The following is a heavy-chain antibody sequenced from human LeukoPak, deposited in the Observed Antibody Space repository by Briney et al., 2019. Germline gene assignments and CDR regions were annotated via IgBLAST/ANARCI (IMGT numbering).Heavy chain of an antibody. V-gene: IGHV3-21*01. CDR3: ARQVLGGSGFDY. CDR2: ISSSSSYI. J-gene: IGHJ4*02. Sequence: GGSLRLSCAASGFTVSSNYMSWVRQAPGKGLEWVSSISSSSSYIYYADSVKGRFTISRDNAKNSLYLQMNSLRAEDTAVYYCARQVLGGSGFDYWGQGTLVTVSS. CDR1: GFTVSSNY. D-gene: IGHD3-10*01.